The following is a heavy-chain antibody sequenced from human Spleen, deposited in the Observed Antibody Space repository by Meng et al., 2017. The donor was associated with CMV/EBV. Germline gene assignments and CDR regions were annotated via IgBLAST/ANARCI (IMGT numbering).Heavy chain of an antibody. D-gene: IGHD2-21*01. CDR2: ISSDGSTT. J-gene: IGHJ6*02. CDR3: ARDTFLDV. V-gene: IGHV3-30*09. Sequence: GESLKISCAASGFTFSGYTMHWVRQAPGKGLEWVALISSDGSTTYPADSVGGRFVISRDNSKDTLYLQMNSLNSGDTAIYFCARDTFLDVWGRGTTVTVSS. CDR1: GFTFSGYT.